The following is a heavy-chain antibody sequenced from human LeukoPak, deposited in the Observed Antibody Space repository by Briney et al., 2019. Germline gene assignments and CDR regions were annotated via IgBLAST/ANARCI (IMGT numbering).Heavy chain of an antibody. J-gene: IGHJ4*02. V-gene: IGHV3-11*01. D-gene: IGHD3-3*01. CDR2: ISSSGSTI. Sequence: GGSLRLSCAASGFTFSDYYMSWIRQAPGKGLEWASYISSSGSTIYYADSVKGRFTISRDNAKNSLYLQMNSLRAEDTAVYYCARTLTIFGVVINYFDYWGQGTLVTVSS. CDR1: GFTFSDYY. CDR3: ARTLTIFGVVINYFDY.